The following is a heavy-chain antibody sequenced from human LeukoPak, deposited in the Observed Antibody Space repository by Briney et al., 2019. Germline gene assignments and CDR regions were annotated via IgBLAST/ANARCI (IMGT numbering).Heavy chain of an antibody. J-gene: IGHJ2*01. CDR1: GGSFSGYY. Sequence: PSETLSLTCAVYGGSFSGYYWSWIRQPPGKGLEWIGEINHSGSTNYNPSLKSRVTISVDTSKNQFSLKLSSVTAADTAVYYCARSSDILTGYYALVSWYFDLWGRGTLVTVSS. V-gene: IGHV4-34*01. CDR3: ARSSDILTGYYALVSWYFDL. CDR2: INHSGST. D-gene: IGHD3-9*01.